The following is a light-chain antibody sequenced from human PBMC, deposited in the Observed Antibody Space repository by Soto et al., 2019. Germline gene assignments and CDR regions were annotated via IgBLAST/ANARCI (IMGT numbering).Light chain of an antibody. CDR2: GAS. CDR1: QSFSSSY. J-gene: IGKJ5*01. CDR3: QQYGTSIS. Sequence: EIVLTQSPGTLSLSPGERATLSCRASQSFSSSYLAWYQQKPGQAPRLLIYGASSRSTGIPDRFSGSGSGTVVTLTISVLEPEDCAVYLWQQYGTSISFGQGTR. V-gene: IGKV3-20*01.